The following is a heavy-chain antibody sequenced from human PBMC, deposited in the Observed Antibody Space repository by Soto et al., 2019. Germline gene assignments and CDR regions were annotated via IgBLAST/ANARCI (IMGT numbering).Heavy chain of an antibody. CDR1: GFTFRNYG. CDR3: ARDQLYYNDISGRPLNAFDV. V-gene: IGHV3-48*01. CDR2: IGIGSSTT. D-gene: IGHD3-22*01. J-gene: IGHJ3*01. Sequence: GESLKISCAASGFTFRNYGMNWVRQAPGKGPEWVSYIGIGSSTTYYADSVKGRFTISRDNAKNSLYLQMNSLRAEDTAVYYCARDQLYYNDISGRPLNAFDVWGQGTMVTVSS.